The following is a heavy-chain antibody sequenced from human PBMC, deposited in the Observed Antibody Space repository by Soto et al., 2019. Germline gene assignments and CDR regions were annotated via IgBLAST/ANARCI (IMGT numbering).Heavy chain of an antibody. CDR1: GYTFTSYP. CDR2: INAGNGGT. CDR3: ARAVAVPADFDY. J-gene: IGHJ4*02. V-gene: IGHV1-3*01. Sequence: ASVKVSCKASGYTFTSYPMNWLRQAPGQRPEWMGWINAGNGGTKYSQKFQGRVTITRDTSASTAYMELSSLRSEDTAVYYCARAVAVPADFDYWGQGTLVTVSS. D-gene: IGHD6-19*01.